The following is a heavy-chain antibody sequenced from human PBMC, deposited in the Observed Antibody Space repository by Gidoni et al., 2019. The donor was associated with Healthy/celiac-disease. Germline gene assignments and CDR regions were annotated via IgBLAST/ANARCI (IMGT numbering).Heavy chain of an antibody. Sequence: QVQLVGSGGGVVRPGRSLRLPCAASGVPFSSYAMHWVRQAPGKGLEWVAVISYDGSNKYYADSVKGRFTISRDNSKNTLYLQMNSLRAEDTAVYYCARDRRITIFGVVDYWGQGTLVTVSS. V-gene: IGHV3-30-3*01. D-gene: IGHD3-3*01. CDR3: ARDRRITIFGVVDY. CDR2: ISYDGSNK. J-gene: IGHJ4*02. CDR1: GVPFSSYA.